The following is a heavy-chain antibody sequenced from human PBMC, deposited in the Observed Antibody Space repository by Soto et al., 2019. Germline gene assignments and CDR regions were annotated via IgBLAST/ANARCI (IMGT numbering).Heavy chain of an antibody. J-gene: IGHJ4*01. D-gene: IGHD3-22*01. CDR1: GSPISSYY. Sequence: TSETLSLTCSVSGSPISSYYWGWFRLPPGQGLQWVGYIYYTGTTSYNPSLKGRVTVSLDTSKKQFSLKLRSVPAADTAVFFCARLGGYYQAFDKWAQEALVTVSS. CDR3: ARLGGYYQAFDK. CDR2: IYYTGTT. V-gene: IGHV4-59*08.